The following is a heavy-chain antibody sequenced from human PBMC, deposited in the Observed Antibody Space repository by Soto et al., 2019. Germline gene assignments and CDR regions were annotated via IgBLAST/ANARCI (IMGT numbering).Heavy chain of an antibody. Sequence: QVQQLESGPGLVKPWDTLSLTCTVSGAYISDFSWSWIRQPAGKGLEWIGRITVNGNTQYNPSFRSRVTMSMDTSRNQFSLNLQSATAADTALYYCARESGENWTYEAHWRQGTLVTVSS. CDR3: ARESGENWTYEAH. CDR1: GAYISDFS. CDR2: ITVNGNT. D-gene: IGHD1-7*01. V-gene: IGHV4-4*07. J-gene: IGHJ1*01.